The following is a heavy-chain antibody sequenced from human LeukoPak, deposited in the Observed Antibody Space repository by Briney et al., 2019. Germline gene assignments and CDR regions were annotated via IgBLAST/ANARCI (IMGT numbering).Heavy chain of an antibody. J-gene: IGHJ4*02. D-gene: IGHD3-16*02. Sequence: GGSLRLSCAASGFTFSSYSMNWVRQAPGKGLEWVSSISSSSSYIYYADSVKGRFTISRDNAKNSLYLQMNSLRAEDTAVYYCARAPSGHYVWGSYRLYFDYWGQGTLVTVSS. CDR1: GFTFSSYS. V-gene: IGHV3-21*01. CDR2: ISSSSSYI. CDR3: ARAPSGHYVWGSYRLYFDY.